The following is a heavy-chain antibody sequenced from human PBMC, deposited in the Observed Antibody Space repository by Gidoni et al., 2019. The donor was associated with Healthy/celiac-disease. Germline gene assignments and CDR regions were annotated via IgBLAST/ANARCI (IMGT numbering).Heavy chain of an antibody. V-gene: IGHV3-49*05. D-gene: IGHD2-21*02. CDR3: TRAGYGGNSEDY. J-gene: IGHJ4*02. CDR1: GFTFGDYA. CDR2: IRSKAYGGTT. Sequence: EVQLVESGGGLVKPGRSLRLSCTASGFTFGDYAMSWFRQAQGKGLEWVGVIRSKAYGGTTEYAASVKGRFTISRDDSKSIAYLQMNSLKTEDTAVYYCTRAGYGGNSEDYWGQGTLVTVSS.